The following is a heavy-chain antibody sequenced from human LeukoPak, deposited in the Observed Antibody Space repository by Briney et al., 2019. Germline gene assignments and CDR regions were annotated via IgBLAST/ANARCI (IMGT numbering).Heavy chain of an antibody. CDR3: AGGLYSYGYDLRY. D-gene: IGHD5-18*01. Sequence: PSETLSLTCAVYGGSFCGYYWSWIRQPPGKGLEWIGEINHSGSTNYNPSLKSRVTISVDTSKNQFSLKLSSVTAAGTAVYYCAGGLYSYGYDLRYWGQGTLVTVSS. CDR2: INHSGST. CDR1: GGSFCGYY. J-gene: IGHJ4*02. V-gene: IGHV4-34*01.